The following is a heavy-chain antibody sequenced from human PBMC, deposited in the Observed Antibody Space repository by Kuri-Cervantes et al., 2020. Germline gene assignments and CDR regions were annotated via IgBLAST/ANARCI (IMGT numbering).Heavy chain of an antibody. CDR3: ARDLISNYLDY. J-gene: IGHJ4*02. Sequence: GGSLRLSCAASGFTFSSYGMHWVRQAPGKGLEWVAVIWYDGSNKYYADSVKGRFTISRDNSKNTLYLQMNSLRAEDTAVYYCARDLISNYLDYWGQGTLVTVS. V-gene: IGHV3-33*01. D-gene: IGHD2-8*01. CDR1: GFTFSSYG. CDR2: IWYDGSNK.